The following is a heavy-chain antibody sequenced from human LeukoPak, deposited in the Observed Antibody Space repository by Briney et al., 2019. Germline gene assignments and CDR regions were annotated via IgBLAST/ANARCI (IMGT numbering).Heavy chain of an antibody. J-gene: IGHJ4*02. Sequence: SETLSLTCTVSGGSISSYYWSWIRQPPGKGLEWIGYIYYSGSTNYNPSLKSRVTISVDTSKNQFSLKLSSVTAADTAVYYCARNSGSYYGSPLDFDYWGQGTLVTVSS. CDR3: ARNSGSYYGSPLDFDY. V-gene: IGHV4-59*01. CDR1: GGSISSYY. D-gene: IGHD1-26*01. CDR2: IYYSGST.